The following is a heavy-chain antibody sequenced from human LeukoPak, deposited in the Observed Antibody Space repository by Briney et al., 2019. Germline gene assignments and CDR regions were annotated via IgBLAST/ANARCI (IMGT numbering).Heavy chain of an antibody. CDR3: ARDSRYYYDSSGLPFYYYYGMDV. V-gene: IGHV4-34*01. CDR2: INHSGST. CDR1: VGSFSGYY. D-gene: IGHD3-22*01. Sequence: SETLSLTCAVYVGSFSGYYWSWIRQPPGKGLEWIGEINHSGSTNYNPSLKSRVTISVDTSKNQFSLKLSSVTAADTAVYYCARDSRYYYDSSGLPFYYYYGMDVWGQGTTVTVSS. J-gene: IGHJ6*02.